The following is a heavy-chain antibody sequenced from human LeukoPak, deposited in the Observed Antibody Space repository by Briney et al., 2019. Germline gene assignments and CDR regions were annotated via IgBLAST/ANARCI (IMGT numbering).Heavy chain of an antibody. CDR2: INHSGST. CDR1: GGSFSGYY. J-gene: IGHJ4*02. CDR3: ARGRLNGYIDY. V-gene: IGHV4-34*01. D-gene: IGHD5-18*01. Sequence: SETLSLTCAVHGGSFSGYYWSWIRQPPGKGLEWIGEINHSGSTNYNPSLKSRVTISVDTSKNQFSLKLSSVTAADTAVYYCARGRLNGYIDYWGQGTLVTVSS.